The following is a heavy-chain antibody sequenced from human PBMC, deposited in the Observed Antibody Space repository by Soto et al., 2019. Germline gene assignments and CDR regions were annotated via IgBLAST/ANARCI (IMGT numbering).Heavy chain of an antibody. V-gene: IGHV3-23*01. CDR3: AKEASGAGPTWFDP. CDR2: ITGSGDGT. Sequence: EVQLLESEGDLVQPGGSLRLSCTASGFSFSSYAMDWVRQAPGKGLGWVSAITGSGDGTFYADSVKGRFTITRDNSKNTLYLQMNSLRAEDTAVYYCAKEASGAGPTWFDPWGQGTLVSVSS. J-gene: IGHJ5*02. CDR1: GFSFSSYA. D-gene: IGHD3-10*01.